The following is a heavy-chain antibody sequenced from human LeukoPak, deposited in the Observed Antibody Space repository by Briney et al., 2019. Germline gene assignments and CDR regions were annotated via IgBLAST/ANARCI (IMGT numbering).Heavy chain of an antibody. V-gene: IGHV1-18*01. Sequence: ASVKVPCKAYGYTFMSHGITWVRQAPGQGLEWMGWISGYSSNTNYAQRLQGRVTMTTDTSTNTAYMELRSLMSDDTAVYYCARATGTWGHDGFDIWGQGTMVTVSS. J-gene: IGHJ3*02. CDR2: ISGYSSNT. CDR3: ARATGTWGHDGFDI. CDR1: GYTFMSHG. D-gene: IGHD3-16*01.